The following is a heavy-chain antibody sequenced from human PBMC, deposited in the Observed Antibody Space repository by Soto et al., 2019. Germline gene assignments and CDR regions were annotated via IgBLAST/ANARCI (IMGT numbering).Heavy chain of an antibody. V-gene: IGHV2-5*02. CDR1: GFSLSTSGVG. J-gene: IGHJ6*03. Sequence: SGPTLVNPTQTLTLTCTFSGFSLSTSGVGVGWIRQPPGKALEWLALIYWDDDKRYSPSLKSRLTITKDTSKNQVVLTMTNVDPVDTATYYCAHRHGVVPATARDYYYYMDVWGKGTTVTVSS. CDR2: IYWDDDK. D-gene: IGHD2-2*01. CDR3: AHRHGVVPATARDYYYYMDV.